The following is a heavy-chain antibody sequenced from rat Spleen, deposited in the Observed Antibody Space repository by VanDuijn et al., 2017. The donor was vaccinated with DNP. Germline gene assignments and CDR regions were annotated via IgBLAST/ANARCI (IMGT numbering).Heavy chain of an antibody. D-gene: IGHD1-1*01. CDR1: GFTFNNYW. CDR3: TSLSMDA. V-gene: IGHV5-31*01. J-gene: IGHJ4*01. CDR2: ITNTGGSS. Sequence: EVQLVESGGGLVQPGRSLKLSCIGSGFTFNNYWMTWIRQAPGKGLDWVASITNTGGSSYYLYSVKGRFTISRDNATSTLYLQMNSLRSEDTATYYCTSLSMDAWGQGASVTVSS.